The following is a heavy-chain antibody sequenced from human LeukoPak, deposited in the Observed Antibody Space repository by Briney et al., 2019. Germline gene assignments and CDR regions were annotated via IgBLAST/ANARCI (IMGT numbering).Heavy chain of an antibody. CDR2: IYYSGST. J-gene: IGHJ6*03. CDR3: ARDRIAAAGTKPAYYMDV. CDR1: GGPISYYY. D-gene: IGHD6-13*01. Sequence: SETLSLTCAVYGGPISYYYWSWIRQPPGKGLEGIGDIYYSGSTNYNPSLKSRVTISVDTSNNQFSLKLSSVTAADTAVYYCARDRIAAAGTKPAYYMDVWGKGTTVTISS. V-gene: IGHV4-59*01.